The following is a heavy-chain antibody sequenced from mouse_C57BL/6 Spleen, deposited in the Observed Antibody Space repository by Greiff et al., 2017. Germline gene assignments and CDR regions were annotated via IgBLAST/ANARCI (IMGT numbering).Heavy chain of an antibody. CDR1: GFNFSSYG. CDR3: ARQGGYYGNYYGDY. V-gene: IGHV5-6*01. D-gene: IGHD2-1*01. Sequence: EVHLVESGGDLVKPGGSLKLSCAASGFNFSSYGMSWVRQTPDKRLEWVATISSGGSYTYSPASVKGRFTISRDNAKNTLYLQMSSLKSEDTAMYYCARQGGYYGNYYGDYWGQGTTLTVSS. J-gene: IGHJ2*01. CDR2: ISSGGSYT.